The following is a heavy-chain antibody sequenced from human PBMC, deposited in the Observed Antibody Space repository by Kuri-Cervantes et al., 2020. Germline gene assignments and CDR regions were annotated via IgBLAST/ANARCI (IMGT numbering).Heavy chain of an antibody. V-gene: IGHV3/OR16-10*01. D-gene: IGHD1-7*01. J-gene: IGHJ4*02. Sequence: GGSLRLSCAASGFAFSSYALHWVRRAPGKGLEWVSAIGTGGDTYYADSVKGRFTISRDNSKNTLFLQMNSLRAEDTALYYCARGANWHFNPHFDYWGQGTLVTVSS. CDR2: IGTGGDT. CDR3: ARGANWHFNPHFDY. CDR1: GFAFSSYA.